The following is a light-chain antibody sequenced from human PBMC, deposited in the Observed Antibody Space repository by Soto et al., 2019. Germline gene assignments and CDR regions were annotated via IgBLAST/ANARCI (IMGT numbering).Light chain of an antibody. CDR2: AAS. J-gene: IGKJ1*01. V-gene: IGKV1-39*02. Sequence: DIQMTQSPSSLSASVGDRVTITCRASQSVGNFLNWYQQKPGLPPKYLIYAASNLQSGVPSRFSGSRSPTDFTLTISRLQPDDFATYYCQYYSDFSWTFGQGTKVDNK. CDR3: QYYSDFSWT. CDR1: QSVGNF.